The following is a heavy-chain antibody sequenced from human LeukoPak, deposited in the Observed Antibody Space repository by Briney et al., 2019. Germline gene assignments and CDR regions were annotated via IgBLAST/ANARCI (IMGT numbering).Heavy chain of an antibody. V-gene: IGHV3-21*01. D-gene: IGHD4-17*01. CDR3: ARGMTTVTTWFDP. CDR1: GFTFSSYS. J-gene: IGHJ5*02. Sequence: GGSLRLSCVASGFTFSSYSMNWVRQAPGKGLEWVSSISSSSSYIYYADSVKGRFTISRDNAKNSLYLQMNSLRAEDTAVYYCARGMTTVTTWFDPWGQGTLVTVSS. CDR2: ISSSSSYI.